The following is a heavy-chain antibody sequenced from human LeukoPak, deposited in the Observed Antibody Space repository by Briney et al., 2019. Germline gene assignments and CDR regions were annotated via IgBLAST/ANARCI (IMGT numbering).Heavy chain of an antibody. D-gene: IGHD3-10*01. J-gene: IGHJ4*02. CDR3: ARGVYRGTIRGLLDY. Sequence: SGTLPVTCAVSGGSLSSSNWWNWVRQPPGKGLEWIGEIFHSGATNYNQSLWRRVTLSLDKSKNQFSLRLSSVTAADTAVYYCARGVYRGTIRGLLDYWGQGTLLTVSS. CDR1: GGSLSSSNW. V-gene: IGHV4-4*02. CDR2: IFHSGAT.